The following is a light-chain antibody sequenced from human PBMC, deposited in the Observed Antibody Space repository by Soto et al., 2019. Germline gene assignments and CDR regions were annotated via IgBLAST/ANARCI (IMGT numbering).Light chain of an antibody. CDR3: QQANSFPRT. CDR1: QAISTW. CDR2: AAS. Sequence: DIQMTQSPSSVSASVGDRVTITCRASQAISTWLAWYQQKPGKAPKLLIYAASNLQTGVPSRFSGSGSGTDFILTISRLQPEDFATYYCQQANSFPRTFGQGTKVEIK. V-gene: IGKV1D-12*01. J-gene: IGKJ1*01.